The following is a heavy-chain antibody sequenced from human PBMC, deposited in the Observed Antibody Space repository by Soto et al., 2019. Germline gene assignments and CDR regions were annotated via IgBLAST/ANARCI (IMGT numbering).Heavy chain of an antibody. J-gene: IGHJ3*02. CDR2: FYSGTST. D-gene: IGHD6-6*01. V-gene: IGHV3-66*01. CDR3: VRDSYAFDI. CDR1: GFTVSSTY. Sequence: EVQLVESGGGLVQPGGSLRLSCAASGFTVSSTYMSWVRQAPGKGLEWVSVFYSGTSTHYADSVRGRFTISRDSSKNTLYLKMNSLRVDDTALYFCVRDSYAFDIWGQGTMVTVSS.